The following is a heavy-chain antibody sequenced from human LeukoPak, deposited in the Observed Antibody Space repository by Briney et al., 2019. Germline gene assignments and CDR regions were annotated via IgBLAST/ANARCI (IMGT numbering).Heavy chain of an antibody. V-gene: IGHV3-23*01. D-gene: IGHD3-10*01. J-gene: IGHJ6*03. CDR2: ISGSGGRT. CDR1: GFTFSSYG. Sequence: GGSLRLSCAASGFTFSSYGMSWVRQAPGKGLEWVSGISGSGGRTYFADSVKGRFTISRDNSKNTLYLQMNSLRGGDAAVYYCAKAGRGGAITLVRGVKGDYYYMDVWGKGTTVTISS. CDR3: AKAGRGGAITLVRGVKGDYYYMDV.